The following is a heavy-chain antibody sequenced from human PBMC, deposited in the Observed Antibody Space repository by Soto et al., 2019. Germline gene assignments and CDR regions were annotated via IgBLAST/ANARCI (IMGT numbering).Heavy chain of an antibody. V-gene: IGHV3-23*01. D-gene: IGHD3-16*01. CDR1: GFTFTNYA. CDR3: AKDTRGRPSEGFDY. Sequence: EVQLLESGGGLVQPGGSLRLSCAASGFTFTNYAMSWVRQAPGKGMEWVSGISGSGGSTYYADSVRGRFTISRDNSKNTLYLQMNSLRAEDTAVFYCAKDTRGRPSEGFDYWGQGTLVTVSS. J-gene: IGHJ4*02. CDR2: ISGSGGST.